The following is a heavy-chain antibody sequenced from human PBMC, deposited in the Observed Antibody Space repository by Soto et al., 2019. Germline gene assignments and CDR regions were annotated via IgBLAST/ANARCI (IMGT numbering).Heavy chain of an antibody. CDR2: ISSRSDI. CDR1: GFTFSTYS. CDR3: AREYTAWPLAYGLDV. D-gene: IGHD2-2*02. J-gene: IGHJ6*02. V-gene: IGHV3-21*01. Sequence: PGGSLRLSCVGSGFTFSTYSINWVRQSPGKGLEWVSSISSRSDIYYADSVKGRFTISRDNAKNSVSLQMNSLRAEDTAVYYCAREYTAWPLAYGLDVWGQGTTVTVSS.